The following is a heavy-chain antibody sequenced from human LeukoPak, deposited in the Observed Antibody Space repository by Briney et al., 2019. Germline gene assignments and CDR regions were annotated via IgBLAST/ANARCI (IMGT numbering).Heavy chain of an antibody. D-gene: IGHD2-8*01. Sequence: GGSLRLSCAASGFTFSSSAMRWVRQAPGKGLEWVAAICGSGGSTHYYADTVKSRFTVSRENSKNTLYLKMNSLRAEDTAVYYCAKVSGYCPNSVCSSYYWGQRTLVTVSS. CDR2: ICGSGGST. CDR3: AKVSGYCPNSVCSSYY. J-gene: IGHJ4*02. V-gene: IGHV3-23*01. CDR1: GFTFSSSA.